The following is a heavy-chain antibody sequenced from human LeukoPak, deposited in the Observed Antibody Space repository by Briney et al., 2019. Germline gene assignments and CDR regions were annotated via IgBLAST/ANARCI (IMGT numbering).Heavy chain of an antibody. V-gene: IGHV4-4*02. CDR1: GGSISSNNW. CDR3: TRGANNWNEALISY. D-gene: IGHD1-20*01. CDR2: IYYSGST. Sequence: SETLSLTCAVSGGSISSNNWWNWVRQPPGKGLEYIGHIYYSGSTNYNPSLKSRVTISVDTSKNRFSLKLTSVTAADTAFYYCTRGANNWNEALISYWGQGTLVTVSS. J-gene: IGHJ4*02.